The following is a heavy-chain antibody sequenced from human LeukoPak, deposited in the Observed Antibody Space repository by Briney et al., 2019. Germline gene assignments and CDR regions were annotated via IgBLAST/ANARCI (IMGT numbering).Heavy chain of an antibody. D-gene: IGHD3-3*01. CDR2: MKEDGSEK. J-gene: IGHJ4*02. Sequence: GGSLRLSCVASGSSFSRYWMSWVRQAPGKGLEWVANMKEDGSEKYYVDSVKGRFTISRDNAKNSLYLQMNSLRAEDTAVYYCDVSGLDYWGQGTLVTVSS. CDR3: DVSGLDY. V-gene: IGHV3-7*01. CDR1: GSSFSRYW.